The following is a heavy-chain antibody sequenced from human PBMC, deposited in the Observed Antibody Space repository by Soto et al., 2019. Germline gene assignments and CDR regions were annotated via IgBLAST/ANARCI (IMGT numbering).Heavy chain of an antibody. CDR1: GDSISRSSYF. J-gene: IGHJ6*02. CDR2: IYYGGST. V-gene: IGHV4-39*01. D-gene: IGHD1-20*01. Sequence: SETLSLTCTVSGDSISRSSYFWGWIRQPPGRGLEWIGSIYYGGSTYYNPSLKSRATISVDTSKNQFSLHLNSVTPEDTAVYYCARVIPGTNYGMDVWGQGTTVTVSS. CDR3: ARVIPGTNYGMDV.